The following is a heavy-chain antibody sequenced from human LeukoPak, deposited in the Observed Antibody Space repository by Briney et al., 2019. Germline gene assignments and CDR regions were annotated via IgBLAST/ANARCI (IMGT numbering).Heavy chain of an antibody. V-gene: IGHV1-18*04. Sequence: GASVKVSCKASGYTFTSYYMHWVRQAPGQGLEWMGWISAYNGNTNYAQKLQGRVTMTTDTSTSTAYMELRSLRSDDTAVYYCARVGSGYDNYYYYYYMDVWGKGTTVTVSS. J-gene: IGHJ6*03. CDR1: GYTFTSYY. D-gene: IGHD5-12*01. CDR2: ISAYNGNT. CDR3: ARVGSGYDNYYYYYYMDV.